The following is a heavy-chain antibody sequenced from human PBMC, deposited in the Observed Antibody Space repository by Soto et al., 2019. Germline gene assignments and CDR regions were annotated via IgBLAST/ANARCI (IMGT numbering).Heavy chain of an antibody. CDR2: INAGNGNT. V-gene: IGHV1-3*01. CDR3: ARDIASFDY. Sequence: QVQLVQSGAEVKKPGASVKVSCKASGYTFTSYAMHWVRQAPGQRLEWMGWINAGNGNTKHSQKFQGRVTITRDTSASTAYMELSSLRSEDTAVYYCARDIASFDYWGQGTLVTVSS. J-gene: IGHJ4*02. CDR1: GYTFTSYA. D-gene: IGHD6-13*01.